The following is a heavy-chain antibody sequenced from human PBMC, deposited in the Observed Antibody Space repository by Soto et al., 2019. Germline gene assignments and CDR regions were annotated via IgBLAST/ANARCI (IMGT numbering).Heavy chain of an antibody. J-gene: IGHJ5*02. D-gene: IGHD1-26*01. V-gene: IGHV1-2*06. CDR2: INPRSGDT. CDR1: GYTFLGYY. Sequence: ASVKVSCKASGYTFLGYYIHWVRQAPGQGLEWMGRINPRSGDTTYAQKFQGRLTMTRDTSISTAYMELSSLRSDDTAVYYCGRDGVGATPLGWFDPWGQGSLVTVSS. CDR3: GRDGVGATPLGWFDP.